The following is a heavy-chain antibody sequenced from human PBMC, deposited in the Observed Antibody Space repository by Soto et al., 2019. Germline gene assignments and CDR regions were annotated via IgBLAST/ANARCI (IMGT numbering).Heavy chain of an antibody. CDR3: ARDIFLSAEMATIGNYYYGMDV. D-gene: IGHD5-12*01. Sequence: GGSLRLSCAASGFTFSSYAMHWVRQAPGKGLEWVAVISYDGSNKYYADSVKGRFTISRDNSKNTLYLQMNSLRAEDTAVYYCARDIFLSAEMATIGNYYYGMDVWGQGTTVTVSS. CDR2: ISYDGSNK. V-gene: IGHV3-30-3*01. CDR1: GFTFSSYA. J-gene: IGHJ6*02.